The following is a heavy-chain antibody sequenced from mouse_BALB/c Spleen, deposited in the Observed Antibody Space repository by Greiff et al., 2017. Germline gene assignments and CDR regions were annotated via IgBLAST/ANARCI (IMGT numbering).Heavy chain of an antibody. CDR1: GYTFTDYA. J-gene: IGHJ3*01. CDR3: ARKGFAY. CDR2: ISTYYGDA. Sequence: VKLMESGAELVRPGVSVKISCKGSGYTFTDYAMHWVKQSHAKSLEWIGVISTYYGDASYNQKFKGKATMTVDKSSSTAYMELARLTSEDSAIYYCARKGFAYWGQGTLVTVSA. V-gene: IGHV1S137*01.